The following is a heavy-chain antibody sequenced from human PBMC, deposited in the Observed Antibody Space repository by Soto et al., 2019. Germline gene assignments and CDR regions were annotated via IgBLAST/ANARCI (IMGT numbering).Heavy chain of an antibody. CDR2: IYYSGST. V-gene: IGHV4-31*03. CDR3: ARAGLSSPGARWFDP. J-gene: IGHJ5*02. Sequence: PSETLSLTCTVSGCSISSGGYYWSWIRQHPGKGLEWIGYIYYSGSTYYNPSLKSRVTISVDTSKNQFSLKLSSVTAADTAVYYCARAGLSSPGARWFDPWGQGTLVTVSS. CDR1: GCSISSGGYY.